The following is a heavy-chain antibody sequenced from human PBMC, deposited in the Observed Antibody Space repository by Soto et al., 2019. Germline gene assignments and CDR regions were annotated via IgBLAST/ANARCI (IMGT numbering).Heavy chain of an antibody. CDR2: INHSGST. CDR1: GGSFSGYY. CDR3: ATAAPRIVVVVLPHPS. V-gene: IGHV4-34*01. D-gene: IGHD2-15*01. J-gene: IGHJ5*02. Sequence: SETLSVTCAVYGGSFSGYYWSWIRQPPGKGLEWIGEINHSGSTNYNPSLKSRVTISVDTSKNQLSRKLSFVTAADTAVYYCATAAPRIVVVVLPHPSWGQGTLVTVSS.